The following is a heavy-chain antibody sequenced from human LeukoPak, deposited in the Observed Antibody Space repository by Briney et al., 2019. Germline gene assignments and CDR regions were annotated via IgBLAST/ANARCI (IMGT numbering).Heavy chain of an antibody. Sequence: GGSLRLSCAASGFTFSSYGMHWVRQAPGKGLEWVAFIRYDGSNKYYADSVKGRFAISRDNSKNTLYLQMNSLRAEDTAVYYCAXDXTFXGDYGSGPYYWGQGTLVTVSS. J-gene: IGHJ4*02. CDR1: GFTFSSYG. CDR3: AXDXTFXGDYGSGPYY. V-gene: IGHV3-30*02. CDR2: IRYDGSNK. D-gene: IGHD3-10*01.